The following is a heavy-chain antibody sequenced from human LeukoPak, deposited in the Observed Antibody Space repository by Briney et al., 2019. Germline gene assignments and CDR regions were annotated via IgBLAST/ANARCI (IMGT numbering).Heavy chain of an antibody. Sequence: GGSLRLSCTASGFTFSSYSMNWVRQAPGKGLEWVSSISSSSSYIYYADSVKGRFTISRDNAKNSLYLQMNSLRAEDTAVYYCARALAVVAAFDYWGQGTLVTVSS. CDR1: GFTFSSYS. V-gene: IGHV3-21*01. J-gene: IGHJ4*02. CDR3: ARALAVVAAFDY. D-gene: IGHD6-19*01. CDR2: ISSSSSYI.